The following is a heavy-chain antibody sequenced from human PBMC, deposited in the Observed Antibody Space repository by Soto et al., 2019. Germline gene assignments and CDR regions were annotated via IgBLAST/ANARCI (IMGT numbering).Heavy chain of an antibody. J-gene: IGHJ4*02. CDR2: ISFSDGKT. CDR1: GLSFGSYA. D-gene: IGHD3-16*01. Sequence: GGSLRLSCASSGLSFGSYALSWVRQAPGKGLEWVSTISFSDGKTFYADSVKGRFSISRETSQNTLYLQMNSLRADDTAIYYCARGSYLDYWGQGIRVAVSS. CDR3: ARGSYLDY. V-gene: IGHV3-23*01.